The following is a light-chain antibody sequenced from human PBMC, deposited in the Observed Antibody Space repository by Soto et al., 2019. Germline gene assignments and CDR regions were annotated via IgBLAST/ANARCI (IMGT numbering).Light chain of an antibody. J-gene: IGLJ2*01. CDR2: DVN. V-gene: IGLV2-14*03. CDR3: TSWTTSTTMI. CDR1: SSDIGAYNF. Sequence: QSALTQPASVSGSPGQSITISCTGTSSDIGAYNFVSWYQQHPGKAPKLMLYDVNIRPSGVSNRFSGSKSGNTASLTISGLQAEDVADYYCTSWTTSTTMIFGGGTKVTVL.